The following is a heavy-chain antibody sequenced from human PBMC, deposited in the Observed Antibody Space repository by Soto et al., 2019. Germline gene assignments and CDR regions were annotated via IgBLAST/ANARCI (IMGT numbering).Heavy chain of an antibody. CDR3: TTDQGTAWNDF. CDR2: IKSKTDGGTT. Sequence: GGSLRLSCAASGFTFDDYGMSWVRQAPGKGLEWVAHIKSKTDGGTTDYAAPVKGRFTISRDDSKNTLYLQMNSLKTEDTAVYYCTTDQGTAWNDFWGQGTLVTVSS. J-gene: IGHJ4*02. V-gene: IGHV3-15*01. D-gene: IGHD2-8*02. CDR1: GFTFDDYG.